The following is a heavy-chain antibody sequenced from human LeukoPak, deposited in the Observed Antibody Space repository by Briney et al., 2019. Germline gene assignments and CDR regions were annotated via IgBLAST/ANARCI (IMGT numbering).Heavy chain of an antibody. Sequence: GGSLRLSCAASGFTFSSYAMSWVRQAPGKGLEWVSAISGSGGSTYYADSVKGRFTISRDNSKNTLYLQMNSLRAEDTAVYHCATVGYYDILTGYLWGQGTLVTVSS. V-gene: IGHV3-23*01. J-gene: IGHJ4*02. CDR3: ATVGYYDILTGYL. CDR2: ISGSGGST. CDR1: GFTFSSYA. D-gene: IGHD3-9*01.